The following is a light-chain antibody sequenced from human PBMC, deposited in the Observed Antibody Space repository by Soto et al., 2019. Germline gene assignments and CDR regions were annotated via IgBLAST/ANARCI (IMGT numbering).Light chain of an antibody. V-gene: IGKV3-20*01. Sequence: DIVLTQSPGILSLSPGDRATLSCRSSESVRSTYLAWYQQKRGQAPRLLIYEASSRASGIPDRFSGSGSGKDFTLPISKVEPEDVAVYYCQQYFNSPYMYTFGQGTVLEI. J-gene: IGKJ2*01. CDR1: ESVRSTY. CDR3: QQYFNSPYMYT. CDR2: EAS.